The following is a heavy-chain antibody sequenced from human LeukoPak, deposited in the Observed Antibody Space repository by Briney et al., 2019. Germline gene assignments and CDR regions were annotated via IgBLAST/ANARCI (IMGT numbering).Heavy chain of an antibody. CDR2: IKQDGSEK. V-gene: IGHV3-7*01. Sequence: GGSLRLSCAASGFTFSRYWMSWVRQAPGKGLEWVVNIKQDGSEKYYVDSVKDRFTISRDNAKNSLYLQMNNLRAEDTAVYYCARDRENNNFWSGYSGWGQGTLVTVSS. CDR1: GFTFSRYW. J-gene: IGHJ4*02. CDR3: ARDRENNNFWSGYSG. D-gene: IGHD3-3*01.